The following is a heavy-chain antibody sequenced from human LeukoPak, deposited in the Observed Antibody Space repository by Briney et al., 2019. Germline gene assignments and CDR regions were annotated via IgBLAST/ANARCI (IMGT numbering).Heavy chain of an antibody. V-gene: IGHV3-30*02. J-gene: IGHJ4*02. CDR3: AKTSSNYDFWSGLDY. Sequence: GGSLRLSCAASGFTFSTYGMHWVRQAPGKGLGWVAFIRYDGSNKYYADSVKGRFTISRDNSKNTLYLQMNSLRAEDTAMYYCAKTSSNYDFWSGLDYWGQGTLVTVSS. CDR1: GFTFSTYG. D-gene: IGHD3-3*01. CDR2: IRYDGSNK.